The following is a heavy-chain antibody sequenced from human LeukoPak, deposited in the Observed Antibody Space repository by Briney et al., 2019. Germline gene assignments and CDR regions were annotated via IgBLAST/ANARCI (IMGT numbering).Heavy chain of an antibody. CDR1: GFTFSSYA. J-gene: IGHJ4*02. Sequence: PGGSLRLSCAASGFTFSSYAVSWVRQAPGKGLEWVSAISGSGGSTYYADSVKGRFTISRDNSKNTLYLQMNSLRAEDTAVYYCAKGRSIAARGFMVDYWGQGTLVTVSS. CDR3: AKGRSIAARGFMVDY. CDR2: ISGSGGST. D-gene: IGHD6-6*01. V-gene: IGHV3-23*01.